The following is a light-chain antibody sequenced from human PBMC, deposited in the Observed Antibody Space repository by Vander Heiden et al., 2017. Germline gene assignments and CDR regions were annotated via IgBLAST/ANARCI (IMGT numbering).Light chain of an antibody. Sequence: QSALTQPASVSGSPGHSITISCPGTGSDVGGYNSVSLCQQDPGEAPKLMIYDGSTRPSGVSKRFSGSKSDSTASITISGLQAEDEADYYCCSFTGSSCDYVFGTGTKVTVL. V-gene: IGLV2-23*01. CDR2: DGS. J-gene: IGLJ1*01. CDR3: CSFTGSSCDYV. CDR1: GSDVGGYNS.